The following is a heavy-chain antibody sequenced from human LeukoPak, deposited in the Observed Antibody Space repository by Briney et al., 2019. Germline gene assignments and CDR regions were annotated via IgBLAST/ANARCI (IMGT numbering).Heavy chain of an antibody. D-gene: IGHD2-15*01. CDR3: ARTTRDEPHCSGVSCYATSEYFQP. V-gene: IGHV3-30-3*01. CDR2: ISYDGSNK. CDR1: GFTFSSYD. Sequence: PGGSLRLSCAASGFTFSSYDMNWVRQAPGKGLEWVAVISYDGSNKYYADSVKGRFTITRDNSKNTLYLQMNSLRAEDTAVYYCARTTRDEPHCSGVSCYATSEYFQPWGQSTLVTASS. J-gene: IGHJ1*01.